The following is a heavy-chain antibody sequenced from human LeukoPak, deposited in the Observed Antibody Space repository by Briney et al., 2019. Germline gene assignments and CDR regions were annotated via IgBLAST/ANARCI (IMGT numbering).Heavy chain of an antibody. D-gene: IGHD2-15*01. CDR2: ISSTSTYI. CDR3: ARGGGNFDY. CDR1: EFTFSSYT. V-gene: IGHV3-21*01. Sequence: GGSLRLSCAASEFTFSSYTINWVRQAPGEGLEWVSSISSTSTYISYADSVKGRFTISRDNAKNSLYLQMNSLRAEDTAVYYCARGGGNFDYWGQGTLVTVSS. J-gene: IGHJ4*02.